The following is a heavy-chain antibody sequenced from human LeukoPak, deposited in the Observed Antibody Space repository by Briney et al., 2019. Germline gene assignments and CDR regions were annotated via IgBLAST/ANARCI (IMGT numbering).Heavy chain of an antibody. V-gene: IGHV4-34*01. D-gene: IGHD2-2*02. J-gene: IGHJ5*02. CDR2: INHSGST. CDR3: ARAVVPAAIPGYNWFDP. Sequence: SETLSLTCAVYGGSFSGYYWSWIRQPPGKGLEWIGEINHSGSTNYNPSLKSRVTISVDTSKSQFSLKLSSVTAADTAVYYCARAVVPAAIPGYNWFDPWGQGTLVTVSS. CDR1: GGSFSGYY.